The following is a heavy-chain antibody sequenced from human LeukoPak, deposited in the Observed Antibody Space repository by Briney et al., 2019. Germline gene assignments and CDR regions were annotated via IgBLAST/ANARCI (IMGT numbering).Heavy chain of an antibody. J-gene: IGHJ5*02. CDR2: IIPIFGTA. Sequence: SVKVSCKASGGTFSSYAISWVRQAPGQGLEWMGRIIPIFGTANYAQKFQGRVTITTDESTSTAYMELSSLRSEDTAVYYCARVAAAGPYNCFDPWGQGTLVTASS. D-gene: IGHD6-13*01. CDR3: ARVAAAGPYNCFDP. CDR1: GGTFSSYA. V-gene: IGHV1-69*05.